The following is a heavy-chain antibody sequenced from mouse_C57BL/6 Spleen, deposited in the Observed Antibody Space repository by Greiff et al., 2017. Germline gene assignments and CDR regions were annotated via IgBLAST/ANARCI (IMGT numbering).Heavy chain of an antibody. Sequence: QVQLQQSGAELVRPGSSVKLSCKASGYTFTSYWMHWVKQRPIQGLEWIGNIDPSDSETHYNQKFKDKATLTVDKSSSTAYMQLSSLTSEDSAVYYCARGIYYYGSSYYYAMDYWGQGTSVTVSS. J-gene: IGHJ4*01. CDR2: IDPSDSET. CDR1: GYTFTSYW. D-gene: IGHD1-1*01. CDR3: ARGIYYYGSSYYYAMDY. V-gene: IGHV1-52*01.